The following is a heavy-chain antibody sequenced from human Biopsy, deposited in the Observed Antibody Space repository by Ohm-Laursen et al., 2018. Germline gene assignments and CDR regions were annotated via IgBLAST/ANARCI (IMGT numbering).Heavy chain of an antibody. J-gene: IGHJ1*01. Sequence: SVKVSCKAPGGTFSNYGVNWVRQAPGQGLGWPGGNIPILGTGNYAQKFQDRVTVAADTSTSTATMELRSLRSDDTAVYYCATKLTGYFHHWGQGTLVIVSS. CDR3: ATKLTGYFHH. V-gene: IGHV1-69*06. CDR2: NIPILGTG. D-gene: IGHD3-9*01. CDR1: GGTFSNYG.